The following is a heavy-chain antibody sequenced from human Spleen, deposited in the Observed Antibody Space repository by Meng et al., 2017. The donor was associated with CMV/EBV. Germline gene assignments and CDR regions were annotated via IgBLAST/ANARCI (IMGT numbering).Heavy chain of an antibody. D-gene: IGHD4-23*01. CDR1: GGSVSSGRYY. CDR2: IYYSGST. J-gene: IGHJ4*02. V-gene: IGHV4-61*01. CDR3: ARVKEDYGGYFDY. Sequence: VSGGSVSSGRYYCSWIRQPPGQGLEWIGYIYYSGSTNYNPSLKSRVTISVDTSKNQFSLKLSSVTAADTAVYYCARVKEDYGGYFDYWGQGTLVTVSS.